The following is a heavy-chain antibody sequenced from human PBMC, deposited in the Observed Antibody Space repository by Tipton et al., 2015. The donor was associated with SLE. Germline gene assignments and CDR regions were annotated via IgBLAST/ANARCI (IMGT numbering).Heavy chain of an antibody. CDR2: IYYSGST. CDR3: ARDSMITFGYNWFDP. J-gene: IGHJ5*02. CDR1: GGSISSHY. D-gene: IGHD3-16*01. Sequence: TLSLTCTVPGGSISSHYWSWIRQPPGKGLEWIGYIYYSGSTNYNPSLKSRVTISVDTSKNQFSLQLNSVTPEDTAVYYCARDSMITFGYNWFDPWGQGTLVTVSS. V-gene: IGHV4-59*11.